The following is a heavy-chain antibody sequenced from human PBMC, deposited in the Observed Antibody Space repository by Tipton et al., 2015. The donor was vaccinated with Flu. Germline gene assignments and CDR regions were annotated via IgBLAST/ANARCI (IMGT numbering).Heavy chain of an antibody. CDR3: ARSTYHYGSGSSDY. V-gene: IGHV4-38-2*02. Sequence: GLVKPSETLSLICTVSDYSISSGYYWGWIRQPPGKGLELIGCISHSGRTFYNPSLKSRVTISVDTAMNQLSQRLSSVTAADTAVYYCARSTYHYGSGSSDYWGQGTLVTVSS. CDR2: ISHSGRT. CDR1: DYSISSGYY. J-gene: IGHJ4*02. D-gene: IGHD3-10*01.